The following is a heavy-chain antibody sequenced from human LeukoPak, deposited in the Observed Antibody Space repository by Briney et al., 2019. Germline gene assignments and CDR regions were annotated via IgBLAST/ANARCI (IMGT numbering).Heavy chain of an antibody. CDR1: GFTFSSYA. Sequence: GGSLRLSCAASGFTFSSYAMSWVRQAPGKGLEWVSAVGDSGVNRVYADSVKGRFTISRDNSKNTVDLQMNSLRAEDTAVYYCAKRRLSGSSAWDAFDFWGQGTMVTVSS. D-gene: IGHD1-26*01. CDR2: VGDSGVNR. CDR3: AKRRLSGSSAWDAFDF. V-gene: IGHV3-23*01. J-gene: IGHJ3*01.